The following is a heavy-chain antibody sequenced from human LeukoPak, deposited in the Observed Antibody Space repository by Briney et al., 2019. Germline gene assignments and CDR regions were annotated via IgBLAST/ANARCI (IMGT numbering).Heavy chain of an antibody. J-gene: IGHJ4*02. Sequence: SETLSLTCTVSGGSISNYYWSWIRQPPGKGLEWIGYVYSSGSTNYNPSVKSRVTISVDTSKNQFSLKLNSVTAEDTAMYYCARSPWNYYDYWGQGTLVTVSS. CDR3: ARSPWNYYDY. V-gene: IGHV4-59*12. CDR2: VYSSGST. D-gene: IGHD5-12*01. CDR1: GGSISNYY.